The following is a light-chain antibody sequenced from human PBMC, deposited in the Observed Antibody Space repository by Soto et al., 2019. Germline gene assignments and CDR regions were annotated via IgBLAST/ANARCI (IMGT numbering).Light chain of an antibody. CDR1: ENIDNY. CDR3: QQSYSVPS. Sequence: IQLTQSPFSLSASLGDRVTITCRASENIDNYLNWYRQKPGEAPELLIYSASRSQRGVPARFSGGGSGTGFSLTISSLQSDDFETYYCQQSYSVPSFGPGTKVDIK. J-gene: IGKJ3*01. CDR2: SAS. V-gene: IGKV1-39*01.